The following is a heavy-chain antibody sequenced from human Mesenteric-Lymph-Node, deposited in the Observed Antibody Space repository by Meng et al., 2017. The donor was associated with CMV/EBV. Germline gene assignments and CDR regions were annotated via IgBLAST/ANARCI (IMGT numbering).Heavy chain of an antibody. D-gene: IGHD3-3*01. Sequence: SLKISCVASGFTFSTYTMNWVRQAPGKGLEWVSGINSNRDIIGYADSVKGRFTISRDNAKNSLYLQMNSLRPEDTALYYCAKGGPPLRFLEWLLDSWGQGTLVTVSS. CDR2: INSNRDII. CDR3: AKGGPPLRFLEWLLDS. V-gene: IGHV3-9*01. CDR1: GFTFSTYT. J-gene: IGHJ4*02.